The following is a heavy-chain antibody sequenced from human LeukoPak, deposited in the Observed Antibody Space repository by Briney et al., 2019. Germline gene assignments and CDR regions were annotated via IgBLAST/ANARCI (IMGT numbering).Heavy chain of an antibody. CDR3: AKTRGDYYYYGMDV. J-gene: IGHJ6*02. CDR1: GFTFSSYA. CDR2: ISGSGGST. V-gene: IGHV3-23*01. Sequence: PGGSLRLSCAASGFTFSSYAMSWVREAPGKGLEWVSAISGSGGSTYYADSVKGRFTISRDNAKNSLYLQMNSLRAEDTALYYCAKTRGDYYYYGMDVWGQGTTVTLSS.